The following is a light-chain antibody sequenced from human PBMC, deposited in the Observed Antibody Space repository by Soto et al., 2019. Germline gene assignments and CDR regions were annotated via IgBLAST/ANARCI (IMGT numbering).Light chain of an antibody. CDR2: DIA. CDR1: SSDIGAYIF. V-gene: IGLV2-14*03. Sequence: QSVLTQPASVSGSPGQSITISCTGTSSDIGAYIFVSWYQQHPGKAPKLIIYDIANRPSGVSYRFSGSKSANTASLTISGLQAGDEADYYCVSFTTKKSYVFGTGTKVTVL. J-gene: IGLJ1*01. CDR3: VSFTTKKSYV.